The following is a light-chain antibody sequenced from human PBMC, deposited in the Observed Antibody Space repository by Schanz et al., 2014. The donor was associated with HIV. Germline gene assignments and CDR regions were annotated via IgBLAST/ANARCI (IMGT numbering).Light chain of an antibody. J-gene: IGKJ1*01. CDR1: RSVNSN. Sequence: EIVMTQSPVTLSVSPGERVTLSCRASRSVNSNLAWYQQKPAQTPRLLIFGASTRATGVPARFSGSVSETDFTLTISSLQPEDVATYYCQKYDSAPPTFGQGTKVEI. V-gene: IGKV3-15*01. CDR3: QKYDSAPPT. CDR2: GAS.